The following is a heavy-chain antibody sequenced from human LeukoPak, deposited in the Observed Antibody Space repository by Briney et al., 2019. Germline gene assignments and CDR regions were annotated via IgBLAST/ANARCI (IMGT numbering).Heavy chain of an antibody. CDR1: GGSISSYY. J-gene: IGHJ4*02. V-gene: IGHV4-59*01. CDR3: ARVRTDWFGEIDY. D-gene: IGHD3-10*01. CDR2: IYYSGST. Sequence: SETLSLTSTVSGGSISSYYWSWIRQPPGKGLEWIGYIYYSGSTNYNPSLKSRVTISVDTSKNQFSLKLSSVTAADTAVYYCARVRTDWFGEIDYWGQGTLVTVSS.